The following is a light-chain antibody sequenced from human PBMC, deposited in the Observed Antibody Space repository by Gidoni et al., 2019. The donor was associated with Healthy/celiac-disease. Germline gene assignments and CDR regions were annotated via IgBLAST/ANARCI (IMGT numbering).Light chain of an antibody. CDR2: EVS. J-gene: IGLJ3*02. CDR3: SSYAGSNTFEV. Sequence: QSPLPQPPSASGSPGQSVTISCTGTSSDVGGYNYLSWYQQPPGKAPTLMIYEVSKRPSGVPDRFSGSKSGNMASLTVSGLQAEYEGDYYCSSYAGSNTFEVFGGGTKLTVL. CDR1: SSDVGGYNY. V-gene: IGLV2-8*01.